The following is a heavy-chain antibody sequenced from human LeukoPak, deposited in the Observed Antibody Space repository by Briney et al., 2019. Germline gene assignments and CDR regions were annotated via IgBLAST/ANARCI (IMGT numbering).Heavy chain of an antibody. V-gene: IGHV3-23*01. J-gene: IGHJ4*02. Sequence: PGGSLRLSCAASGFTFSSYAMSWVRQAPGKGLEWVSAISGSGGSTYYADSVKGRFTISRDNSKNTLYLQMNSLRAEDTAVYYCAKGVPHQWLVFSGDFDYWGQGTLVTVSS. CDR1: GFTFSSYA. CDR2: ISGSGGST. D-gene: IGHD6-19*01. CDR3: AKGVPHQWLVFSGDFDY.